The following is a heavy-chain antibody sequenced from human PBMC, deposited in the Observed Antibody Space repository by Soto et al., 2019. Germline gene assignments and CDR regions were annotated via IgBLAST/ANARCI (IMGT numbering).Heavy chain of an antibody. D-gene: IGHD3-16*02. CDR1: GFTFSNYA. J-gene: IGHJ4*02. Sequence: GGSLRLSCAASGFTFSNYAMTWVRQAPGKGLEWVSGISNGGGSTYYADSVRGRFTISRDNSKNTLYLQMNSLRAEDTAVYYCAKGPGGYVWGSYRHFDHWGQGILVTVSS. CDR3: AKGPGGYVWGSYRHFDH. V-gene: IGHV3-23*01. CDR2: ISNGGGST.